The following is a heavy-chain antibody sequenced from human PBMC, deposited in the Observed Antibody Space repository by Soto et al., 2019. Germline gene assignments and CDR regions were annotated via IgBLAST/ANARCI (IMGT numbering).Heavy chain of an antibody. Sequence: QVQMVQSGAEVKKPGSSVRVSCKASGGTSSSYAITWMLQSPGQGLEWMGGIIPVLDTTDYAQKFQGRVTFTADESTSTVYMELSSLTSEDTAVYYCASGGTTVNRRFDFWGQGTLVTVSS. CDR1: GGTSSSYA. CDR2: IIPVLDTT. CDR3: ASGGTTVNRRFDF. V-gene: IGHV1-69*01. D-gene: IGHD4-4*01. J-gene: IGHJ4*02.